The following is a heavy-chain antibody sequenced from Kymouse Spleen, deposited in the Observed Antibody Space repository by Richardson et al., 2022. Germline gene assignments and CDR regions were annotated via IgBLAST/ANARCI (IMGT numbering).Heavy chain of an antibody. CDR3: ARDDILTGYSYAFDI. CDR1: GFTFSSYW. D-gene: IGHD3-9*01. J-gene: IGHJ3*02. Sequence: EVQLVESGGGLVQPGGSLRLSCAASGFTFSSYWMSWVRQAPGKGLEWVANIKQDGSEKYYVDSVKGRFTISRDNAKNSLYLQMNSLRAEDTAVYYCARDDILTGYSYAFDIWGQGTMVTVSS. V-gene: IGHV3-7*01. CDR2: IKQDGSEK.